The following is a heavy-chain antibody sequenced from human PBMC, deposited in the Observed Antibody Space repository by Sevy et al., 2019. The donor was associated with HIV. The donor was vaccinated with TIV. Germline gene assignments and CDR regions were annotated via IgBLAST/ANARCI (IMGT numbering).Heavy chain of an antibody. J-gene: IGHJ6*02. CDR3: ARAYDSSGYYGVGYYYYYGMDV. V-gene: IGHV4-59*01. D-gene: IGHD3-22*01. CDR1: VGSISSYY. Sequence: SETLSLTCTVSVGSISSYYWSWIRQPPGKGLEWIGYIYYSGSTNYNPSLKSRVTISVDTSKNQFSLKLSSVTAADTAVYYCARAYDSSGYYGVGYYYYYGMDVWGQGTTVTVSS. CDR2: IYYSGST.